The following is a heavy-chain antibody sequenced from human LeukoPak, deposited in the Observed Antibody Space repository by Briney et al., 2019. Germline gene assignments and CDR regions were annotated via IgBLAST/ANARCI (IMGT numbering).Heavy chain of an antibody. CDR2: IYTSGST. Sequence: PSETLSLTCTVSGGSISSYYWSWIRQPAGKGLEWIGRIYTSGSTNYNPSLKSRVTMSVDTSKNQFSLKLSSVTAADTAVYYCARGPYDILTGYGEYYYYGMDVRGQGTTVTVSS. CDR3: ARGPYDILTGYGEYYYYGMDV. CDR1: GGSISSYY. V-gene: IGHV4-4*07. J-gene: IGHJ6*02. D-gene: IGHD3-9*01.